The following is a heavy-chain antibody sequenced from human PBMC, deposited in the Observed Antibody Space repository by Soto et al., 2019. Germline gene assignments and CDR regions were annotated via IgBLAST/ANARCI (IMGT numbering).Heavy chain of an antibody. CDR1: GYSFIGYY. J-gene: IGHJ5*02. Sequence: ASVKLSCKASGYSFIGYYMHWVRQAPGQGLEWMGWINPKSGVTNYAQKFQGRVTMTRDTSITTAYMELSSLRSDDTAVYYCARGDVNWFDPWGQGTLVTVSS. CDR2: INPKSGVT. D-gene: IGHD2-21*02. CDR3: ARGDVNWFDP. V-gene: IGHV1-2*02.